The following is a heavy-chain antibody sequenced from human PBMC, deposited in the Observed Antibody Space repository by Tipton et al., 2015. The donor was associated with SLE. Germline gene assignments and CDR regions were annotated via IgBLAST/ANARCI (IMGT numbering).Heavy chain of an antibody. CDR3: ARPRTVVTPGGSDWYFDL. Sequence: TLSLTCTVSGGSISSGGYYWSWIRQHPGKGLEWIGYIYYSGSTYYNPSLKSRVTISVDTSKNQFSLKLISVTAADTAVYYCARPRTVVTPGGSDWYFDLWGRGTLVTVSS. D-gene: IGHD4-23*01. CDR1: GGSISSGGYY. CDR2: IYYSGST. J-gene: IGHJ2*01. V-gene: IGHV4-31*03.